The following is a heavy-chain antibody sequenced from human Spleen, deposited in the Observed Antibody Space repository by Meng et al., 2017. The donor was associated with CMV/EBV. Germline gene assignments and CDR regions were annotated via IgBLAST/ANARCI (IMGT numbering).Heavy chain of an antibody. Sequence: QVQLQEAGPGLVKPSQTLSLTCTVSVGSISSGDYYWSWIRQPPGKGLEWIGYIYYSGSTYYNPSLKSRVTISVDTSKNQFSLKLSSVTAADTAVYYCARDEATVPPAAAFDIWGQGTMVTVSS. D-gene: IGHD4-17*01. CDR1: VGSISSGDYY. J-gene: IGHJ3*02. V-gene: IGHV4-30-4*08. CDR3: ARDEATVPPAAAFDI. CDR2: IYYSGST.